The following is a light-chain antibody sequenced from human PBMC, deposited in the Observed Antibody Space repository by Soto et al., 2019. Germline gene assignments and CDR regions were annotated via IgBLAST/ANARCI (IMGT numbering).Light chain of an antibody. CDR3: QQSYSTLWT. V-gene: IGKV1-39*01. J-gene: IGKJ1*01. CDR1: QSISSY. CDR2: AAS. Sequence: DIQMTQSPSSLSASVGDRVTITCRASQSISSYLNWYQQKPGEAPKLLIYAASSLQSGVPSRFSGSGSGTDFTLTISSLQPEDFATYYCQQSYSTLWTFGQGTTV.